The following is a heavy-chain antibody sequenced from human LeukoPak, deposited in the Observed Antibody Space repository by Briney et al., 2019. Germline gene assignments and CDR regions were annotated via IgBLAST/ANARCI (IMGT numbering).Heavy chain of an antibody. J-gene: IGHJ3*02. CDR2: IKRKTAGGTI. V-gene: IGHV3-15*01. Sequence: GGSLRLSCAASGFTFSDAWLSWVRQAPGKGLEWVGRIKRKTAGGTIDYAALVKGRFTISRDDSKNTLYLQMNSLKTEDTAVYYCTTEYSVFAFDIWGQGTMVTVSS. CDR3: TTEYSVFAFDI. D-gene: IGHD5-12*01. CDR1: GFTFSDAW.